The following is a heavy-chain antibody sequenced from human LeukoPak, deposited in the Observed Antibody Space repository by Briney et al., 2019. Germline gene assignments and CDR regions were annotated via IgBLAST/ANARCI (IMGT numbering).Heavy chain of an antibody. Sequence: GGSLRLSCAASGFTFDDYAMHWVRRAPGKGLEWVSGISWNSGSIGYADSVKGRFTISRDNAKNSLYLQMNSLRAEDTALYYCAKDIREGSGDYDIFYGMDVWGQGTTVTVSS. J-gene: IGHJ6*02. D-gene: IGHD3-9*01. CDR1: GFTFDDYA. CDR3: AKDIREGSGDYDIFYGMDV. CDR2: ISWNSGSI. V-gene: IGHV3-9*01.